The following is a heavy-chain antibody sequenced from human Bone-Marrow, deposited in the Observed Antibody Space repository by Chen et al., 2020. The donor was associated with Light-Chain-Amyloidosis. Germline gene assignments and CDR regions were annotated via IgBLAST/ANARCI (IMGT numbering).Heavy chain of an antibody. CDR1: GGTFDSSA. D-gene: IGHD1-26*01. CDR3: ATERGAGGWFDP. Sequence: QVQLVQSGAEGKKPGSSVRVSCKTSGGTFDSSAISWVRQAPGQGLEWVGGINPVLGTTNYAQRFQGRVTITADKSTNTIYMVLSSLRSEDTAVYYCATERGAGGWFDPWGQGTLVTVSS. V-gene: IGHV1-69*14. J-gene: IGHJ5*02. CDR2: INPVLGTT.